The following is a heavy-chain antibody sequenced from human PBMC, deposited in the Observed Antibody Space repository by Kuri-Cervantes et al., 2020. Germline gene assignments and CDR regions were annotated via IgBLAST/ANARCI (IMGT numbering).Heavy chain of an antibody. Sequence: SQTLSLTCAVYGGSFSGNYWTWIRQPPGKGLEWIGEIKHSGSTNYNPSLKSRVTISVDTSKNQFSLRVNSVTAADTAVYYCARVEWELRPGWFDPWGQGTLVTVSS. V-gene: IGHV4-34*01. CDR3: ARVEWELRPGWFDP. J-gene: IGHJ5*02. CDR2: IKHSGST. D-gene: IGHD1-26*01. CDR1: GGSFSGNY.